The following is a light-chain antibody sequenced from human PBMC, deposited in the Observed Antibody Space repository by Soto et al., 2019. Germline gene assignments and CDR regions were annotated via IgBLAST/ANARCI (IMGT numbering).Light chain of an antibody. J-gene: IGKJ4*01. CDR2: DAS. V-gene: IGKV1-33*01. CDR1: ADISNS. CDR3: QQYDNLPLT. Sequence: DIPMTQCPSSLSGSXGDRVTINCQASADISNSLNRYQQKPGTAPNLXXYDASNLEKGGPSRFSGSGSATDFTCTISSRQPEDIATYYGQQYDNLPLTVGGGTKVDIK.